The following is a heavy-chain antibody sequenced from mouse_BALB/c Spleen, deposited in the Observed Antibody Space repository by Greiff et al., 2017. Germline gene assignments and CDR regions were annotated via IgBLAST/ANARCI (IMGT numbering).Heavy chain of an antibody. CDR3: VRFHYAMDY. Sequence: EVKVIESGGGLVQPKGSLKLSCAASGFTFNTYAMNWVRQAPGKGLEWVARIRSKSNNYATYYADSVKDRFTISRDDSQSMLYLQMNNLKTEDTAMYYCVRFHYAMDYWGQGTSVTVSS. J-gene: IGHJ4*01. V-gene: IGHV10-1*02. CDR1: GFTFNTYA. CDR2: IRSKSNNYAT.